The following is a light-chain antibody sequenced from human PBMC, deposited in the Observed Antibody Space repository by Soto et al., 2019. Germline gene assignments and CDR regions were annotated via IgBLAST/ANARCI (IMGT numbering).Light chain of an antibody. CDR3: QQYYCLPQT. V-gene: IGKV4-1*01. J-gene: IGKJ1*01. CDR1: QSVLYSSNNKNY. Sequence: DIVMTQSPDSLAVSLGERATINCKSSQSVLYSSNNKNYLAWYQQKPGQPPKLLIHWASTRESGVPHRFSGSGSGTDFSLTISSLQAEDVPVDYFQQYYCLPQTFGKGTKVEIE. CDR2: WAS.